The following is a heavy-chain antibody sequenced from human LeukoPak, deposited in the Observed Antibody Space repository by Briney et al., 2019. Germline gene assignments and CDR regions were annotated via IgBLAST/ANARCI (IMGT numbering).Heavy chain of an antibody. CDR2: IYYSGST. CDR1: GGSISSYY. V-gene: IGHV4-59*12. Sequence: SETLSLTCTVSGGSISSYYWSWIRQPPGKGLEWIGYIYYSGSTNYNPSLKSRVTISVDTSKNQFSLKLSSVTAADTAVYYCARAGAVAGTREFYYYYYYYMDVWGKGTTVTVSS. D-gene: IGHD6-19*01. CDR3: ARAGAVAGTREFYYYYYYYMDV. J-gene: IGHJ6*03.